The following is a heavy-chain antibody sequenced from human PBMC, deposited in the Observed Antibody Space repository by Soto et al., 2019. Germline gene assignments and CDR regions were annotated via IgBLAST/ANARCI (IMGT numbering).Heavy chain of an antibody. CDR1: GLTFSSYW. Sequence: HPGGSLRLSCAASGLTFSSYWMSWVRQAPGKGLEWVANIKQDGSEKYYVDSVKGRFTISRDNSKNTLFLQMKSLTAADTAVYYCARDARRSGIVGQWVAWGQGTLVTVSS. V-gene: IGHV3-7*03. D-gene: IGHD1-26*01. CDR3: ARDARRSGIVGQWVA. J-gene: IGHJ4*02. CDR2: IKQDGSEK.